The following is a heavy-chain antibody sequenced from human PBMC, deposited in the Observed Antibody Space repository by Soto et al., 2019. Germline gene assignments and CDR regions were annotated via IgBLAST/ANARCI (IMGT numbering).Heavy chain of an antibody. CDR2: IKQDGSEK. J-gene: IGHJ4*02. Sequence: EVQLVESGGGLVQPGGSLRLSCAASGFTFSSYWMSWVRQAPGKGLEWVANIKQDGSEKYYVDSVKGRFTISRDNAKNSLYLQMNSLRAEDTAVYYCARELRPGYYGSDPTPREGYWGQGTLVTVSS. V-gene: IGHV3-7*01. CDR3: ARELRPGYYGSDPTPREGY. D-gene: IGHD3-10*01. CDR1: GFTFSSYW.